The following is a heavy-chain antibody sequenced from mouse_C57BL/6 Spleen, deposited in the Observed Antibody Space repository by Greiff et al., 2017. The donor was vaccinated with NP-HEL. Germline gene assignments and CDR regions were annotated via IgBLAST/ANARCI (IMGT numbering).Heavy chain of an antibody. CDR2: ISSGGSYT. J-gene: IGHJ1*03. D-gene: IGHD2-3*01. V-gene: IGHV5-6*03. CDR3: ARPYDGYYLDV. CDR1: GFTFSSYG. Sequence: EVMLVESGGGLVKPGGSLKLSCAASGFTFSSYGMSWVRQTPDKRLEWVATISSGGSYTYYPDSVKGRFTISRDNAKNTLYLQMSSLKSEDTAMYYCARPYDGYYLDVWGTGTTVTVSS.